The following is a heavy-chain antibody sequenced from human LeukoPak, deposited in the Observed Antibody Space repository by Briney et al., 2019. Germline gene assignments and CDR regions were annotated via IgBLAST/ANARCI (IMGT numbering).Heavy chain of an antibody. CDR1: GITVSSNY. V-gene: IGHV4-4*02. CDR3: AKIVGYGSEYYYYYMDV. J-gene: IGHJ6*03. Sequence: GSLRLSCAASGITVSSNYMSWVRQPPGKGLEWIGEIHHSGSTNYKPSLKSRVTISIDQSKNQFSLRLSSVTAADTAVYYCAKIVGYGSEYYYYYMDVWGKGTTVTVSS. D-gene: IGHD3-10*01. CDR2: IHHSGST.